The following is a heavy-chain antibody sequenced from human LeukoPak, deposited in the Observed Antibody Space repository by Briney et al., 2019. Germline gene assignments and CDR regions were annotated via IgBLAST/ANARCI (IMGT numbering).Heavy chain of an antibody. J-gene: IGHJ5*02. CDR3: AKDYYGSGIYYHSWIDP. V-gene: IGHV3-53*01. D-gene: IGHD3-10*01. CDR1: GFTVSSNY. CDR2: IYSGGST. Sequence: GGSLRLSCAASGFTVSSNYMSWVRQAPGKGLEWVSVIYSGGSTYYADSVKGRFTISRDNSKNTLYLQMNSLRAEDTAVYYCAKDYYGSGIYYHSWIDPWGQGTLVTVSS.